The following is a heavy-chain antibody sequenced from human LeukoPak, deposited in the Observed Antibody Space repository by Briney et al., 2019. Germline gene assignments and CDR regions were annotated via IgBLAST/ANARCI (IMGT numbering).Heavy chain of an antibody. V-gene: IGHV1-18*04. Sequence: GASVKVSCKASGYTFTGYYMHWVRQAPGQGLEWMGWISAYNGNTNYAQKLQGRVTMTTDTSTSTAYMELRSLRSDDTAVYYCARVAAAAPGLSDYWGQGTLVTVSS. J-gene: IGHJ4*02. D-gene: IGHD6-13*01. CDR2: ISAYNGNT. CDR3: ARVAAAAPGLSDY. CDR1: GYTFTGYY.